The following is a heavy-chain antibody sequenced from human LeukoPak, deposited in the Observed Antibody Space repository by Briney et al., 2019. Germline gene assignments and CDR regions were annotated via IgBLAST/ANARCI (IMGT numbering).Heavy chain of an antibody. CDR2: ISYDGSNK. Sequence: GRSLRLSCAASGFTFSSYAMHWVRQAPGKGLEWVAVISYDGSNKYYADSVKGRFTISRDNSKNTLYLQMNSLRAEDTAVYYCAKVKYYYDSSGYYDYWGQGTLVTVSS. V-gene: IGHV3-30-3*01. CDR3: AKVKYYYDSSGYYDY. CDR1: GFTFSSYA. J-gene: IGHJ4*02. D-gene: IGHD3-22*01.